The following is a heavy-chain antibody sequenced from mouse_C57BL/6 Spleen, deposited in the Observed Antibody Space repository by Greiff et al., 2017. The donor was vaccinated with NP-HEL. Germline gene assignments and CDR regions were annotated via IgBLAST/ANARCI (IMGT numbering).Heavy chain of an antibody. CDR1: GYTFTSYW. CDR2: IDPSDSYT. CDR3: ARFTTVVAPY. V-gene: IGHV1-59*01. D-gene: IGHD1-1*01. Sequence: HVQLQQPGAELVRPGTSVKLSCKASGYTFTSYWMHWVKQRPGQGLEWIGVIDPSDSYTNYNQKFKGKATLTVDTSSSTAYMQLSSLTSEDSAVYYCARFTTVVAPYWGQGTTLTVSS. J-gene: IGHJ2*01.